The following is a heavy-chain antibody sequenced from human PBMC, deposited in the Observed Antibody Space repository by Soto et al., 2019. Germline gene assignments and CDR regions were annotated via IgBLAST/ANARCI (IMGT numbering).Heavy chain of an antibody. D-gene: IGHD1-7*01. V-gene: IGHV3-21*01. CDR1: GFSFSSDS. CDR2: TSSSGSFM. J-gene: IGHJ4*02. CDR3: ARDPPTGTTLDWADS. Sequence: PGGSLRLSCAVSGFSFSSDSMGWVRQAPGKGLEWVASTSSSGSFMNYADSVKGRFTISRDNAKNSLYLQMSGLKDEDTAVYYCARDPPTGTTLDWADSWGQGTLVTVSS.